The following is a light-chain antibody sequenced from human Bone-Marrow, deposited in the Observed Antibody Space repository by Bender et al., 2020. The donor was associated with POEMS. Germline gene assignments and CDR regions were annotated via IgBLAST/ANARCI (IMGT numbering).Light chain of an antibody. J-gene: IGLJ2*01. V-gene: IGLV2-14*01. CDR1: RSDVGGYNY. CDR2: DVT. Sequence: QSALTQPASVSGSLGQSVTISCTGTRSDVGGYNYVTWYQQHPGKAPRLMIYDVTNRPSGVSNRFSGSKSGNTASLTISGLQAEDEADYYCSSYTSSTTLVFGGGTKLTVL. CDR3: SSYTSSTTLV.